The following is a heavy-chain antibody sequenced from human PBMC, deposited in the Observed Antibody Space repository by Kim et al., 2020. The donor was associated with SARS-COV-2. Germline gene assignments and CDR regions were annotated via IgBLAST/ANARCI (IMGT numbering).Heavy chain of an antibody. CDR3: AKGVANSGFDV. CDR2: ISWDGTRT. D-gene: IGHD1-26*01. V-gene: IGHV3-23*01. CDR1: GFTFDTSP. J-gene: IGHJ4*02. Sequence: GGSLRLSCAASGFTFDTSPMGWVRQAPGKGLEWVSGISWDGTRTYYADSVKGRVTMSSDKSKNTVYLHMNSLSVEDTAVYYCAKGVANSGFDVWVQGTQV.